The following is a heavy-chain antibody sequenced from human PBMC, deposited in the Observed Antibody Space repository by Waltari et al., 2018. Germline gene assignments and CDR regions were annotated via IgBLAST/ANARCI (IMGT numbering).Heavy chain of an antibody. CDR3: ARVVSDSSGYLYYYYYMDV. V-gene: IGHV1-18*01. CDR2: ISAYNGNT. J-gene: IGHJ6*03. CDR1: GYTFTSYG. D-gene: IGHD3-22*01. Sequence: QVQLVQSGAEVKKPGASVKVSCKASGYTFTSYGISWVRQAPGQGLEWMGWISAYNGNTNYAQKLQGRVTMTTDTSTSTAYMERRSLISADTDVYYCARVVSDSSGYLYYYYYMDVWGKGTTVTVSS.